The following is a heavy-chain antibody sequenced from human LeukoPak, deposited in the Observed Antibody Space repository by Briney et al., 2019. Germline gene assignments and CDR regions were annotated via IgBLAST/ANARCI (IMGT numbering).Heavy chain of an antibody. D-gene: IGHD2-2*01. J-gene: IGHJ4*02. Sequence: PGGSLILSCAASGFTFSSYWMSWVSQAPGKGLEWVANIKQDGSEKYYVDSVKGRFTISRDNAKNSLYLQMNSLRAEDTAVYYCARKGVVPAAAFDYWGQGTLVTVSS. CDR2: IKQDGSEK. CDR3: ARKGVVPAAAFDY. CDR1: GFTFSSYW. V-gene: IGHV3-7*01.